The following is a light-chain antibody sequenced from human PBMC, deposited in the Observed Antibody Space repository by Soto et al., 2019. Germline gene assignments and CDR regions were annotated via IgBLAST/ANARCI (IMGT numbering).Light chain of an antibody. CDR1: QSLLHSDGYNY. V-gene: IGKV2-28*01. J-gene: IGKJ1*01. CDR2: LGS. Sequence: DIVMTQSPLSLPVTPGEPASISCRSSQSLLHSDGYNYLDWYLQKPGQSPQLLIYLGSNRASGVPDRFSGSGSGTDFTLRISTVEAEDVGVYYCMQALQLRTFGQGTKVDIK. CDR3: MQALQLRT.